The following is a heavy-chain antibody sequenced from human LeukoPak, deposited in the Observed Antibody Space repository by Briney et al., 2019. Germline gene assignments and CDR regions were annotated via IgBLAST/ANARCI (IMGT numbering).Heavy chain of an antibody. D-gene: IGHD5-24*01. V-gene: IGHV3-21*01. CDR3: ARDGDGYNVY. J-gene: IGHJ4*02. Sequence: GGSLRLSCAASGFTFSSYSMKWVRQAPGKGLEWVSSISSSSSYIYYADSVKGRFTISRDNAKNSLYLQMNSLRAEDTAVYYCARDGDGYNVYWGQGTLVTVSS. CDR2: ISSSSSYI. CDR1: GFTFSSYS.